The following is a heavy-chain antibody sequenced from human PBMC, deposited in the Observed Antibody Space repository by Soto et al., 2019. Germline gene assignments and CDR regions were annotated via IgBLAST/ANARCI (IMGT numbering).Heavy chain of an antibody. CDR1: GASLGGFH. J-gene: IGHJ3*02. Sequence: SETLPLTCAIYGASLGGFHWTWLRQAPGKGLEWIGELIHGGSTNYNPSLKGRVSFSLDTSKNQFSLHLMSVTAADTAVYYCARSPLGYDYVRQTWREVGDSFDIWGRGTLVTVSS. D-gene: IGHD3-16*01. V-gene: IGHV4-34*12. CDR2: LIHGGST. CDR3: ARSPLGYDYVRQTWREVGDSFDI.